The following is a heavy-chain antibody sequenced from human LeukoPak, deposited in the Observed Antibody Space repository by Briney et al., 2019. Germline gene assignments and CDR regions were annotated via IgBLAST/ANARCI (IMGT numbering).Heavy chain of an antibody. V-gene: IGHV4-39*07. CDR2: FDYSGST. CDR1: GGSISSSSYY. J-gene: IGHJ5*02. Sequence: PSETLSLTCTVSGGSISSSSYYWGWIRQPPGKGLEWLGSFDYSGSTNYNPSLKSRVTISVDTSKNQFSLKLSSVTAADTAVYYCARGVSSGSGWFDPWGQGTLVTVSS. CDR3: ARGVSSGSGWFDP. D-gene: IGHD6-19*01.